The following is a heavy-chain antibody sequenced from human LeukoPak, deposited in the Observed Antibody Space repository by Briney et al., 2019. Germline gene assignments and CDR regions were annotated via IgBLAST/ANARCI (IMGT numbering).Heavy chain of an antibody. Sequence: GGSLRLSCVASGFTFRSYALSWVRQAPGKGLEWVSTIGDSGRVTFAADAVKGRFTISRDNSKNTMFLQMDSLRVVDTAVYYCAKVTRELDYSMDVWGQGTTVTVSS. CDR2: IGDSGRVT. CDR1: GFTFRSYA. J-gene: IGHJ6*02. V-gene: IGHV3-23*01. CDR3: AKVTRELDYSMDV. D-gene: IGHD1-1*01.